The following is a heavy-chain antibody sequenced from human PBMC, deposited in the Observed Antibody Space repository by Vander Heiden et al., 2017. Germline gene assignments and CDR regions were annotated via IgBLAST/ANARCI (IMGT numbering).Heavy chain of an antibody. V-gene: IGHV4-34*01. J-gene: IGHJ5*02. CDR2: INHSGST. CDR3: ARAGYDILSNWFDP. Sequence: QVQLQQWGAALLKPSETLSLTCAVYGGSFSGYYWSWIRQPPGKGLEWIGEINHSGSTNYNPSLKSRVTISVDTSKNQFSLKLSSVTAADTAVYYCARAGYDILSNWFDPWGQGTLVTVSS. CDR1: GGSFSGYY. D-gene: IGHD3-9*01.